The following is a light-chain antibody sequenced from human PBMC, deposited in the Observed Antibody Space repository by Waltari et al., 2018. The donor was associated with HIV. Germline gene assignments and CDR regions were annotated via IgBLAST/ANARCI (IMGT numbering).Light chain of an antibody. J-gene: IGKJ1*01. V-gene: IGKV3-11*01. Sequence: EIVLTQSPATLSLSPGERATLPCWVSQSVRSYLAWYQQRPDQAPRLLIYDTSNRATGNPARFCGSGSGTEFTLTISSLEPGDFSVYYCQQRSSWPLTLGQGTNVEFK. CDR2: DTS. CDR3: QQRSSWPLT. CDR1: QSVRSY.